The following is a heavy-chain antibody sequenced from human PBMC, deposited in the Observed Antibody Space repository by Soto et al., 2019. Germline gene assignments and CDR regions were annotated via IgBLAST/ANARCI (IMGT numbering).Heavy chain of an antibody. CDR2: INHSGST. CDR3: ARGMAIAAAGTPLDY. J-gene: IGHJ4*02. CDR1: GGSFSGYY. Sequence: PSETLSLTCAVYGGSFSGYYWSWIRQPPGKGLEWIGEINHSGSTNYNPSLKSRVTISVDTSKNQFSLKLSSVTAADTAVYYCARGMAIAAAGTPLDYWVQGTLVTVSS. V-gene: IGHV4-34*01. D-gene: IGHD6-13*01.